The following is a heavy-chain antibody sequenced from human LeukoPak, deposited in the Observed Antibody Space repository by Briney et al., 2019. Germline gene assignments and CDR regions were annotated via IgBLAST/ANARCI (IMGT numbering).Heavy chain of an antibody. CDR3: AKEGIAVAVKAFDI. J-gene: IGHJ3*02. V-gene: IGHV3-9*01. CDR2: ISWNSGSI. D-gene: IGHD6-19*01. Sequence: GRSLRLSCAASGFTFDDYAMHWVRQAPGKGLEWVSGISWNSGSIGYADSVKGRFTISRDNAKNSLYLQMNSLRAEDTALYYCAKEGIAVAVKAFDIWGQGTMVTVSS. CDR1: GFTFDDYA.